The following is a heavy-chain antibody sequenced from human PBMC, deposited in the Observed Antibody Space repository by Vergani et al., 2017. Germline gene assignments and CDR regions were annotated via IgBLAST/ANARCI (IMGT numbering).Heavy chain of an antibody. D-gene: IGHD4-17*01. Sequence: QVQLVQSGAEVKKPGSSVKVSCKASGGTFSSYAISWVRQAPGQGLEWMGRIIPIFGTANYAQKFQGRVTITADESTSAAYMELSRLRSEDTAVYYCARGSSDGDYPGRYYGMDVWGQGTTVTVSS. CDR3: ARGSSDGDYPGRYYGMDV. J-gene: IGHJ6*02. V-gene: IGHV1-69*13. CDR2: IIPIFGTA. CDR1: GGTFSSYA.